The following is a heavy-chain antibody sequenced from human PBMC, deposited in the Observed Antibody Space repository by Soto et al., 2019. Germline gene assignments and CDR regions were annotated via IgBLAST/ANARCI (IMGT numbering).Heavy chain of an antibody. J-gene: IGHJ6*02. V-gene: IGHV3-33*01. CDR2: VWFDGGNK. Sequence: VASGGGVVQPGPSLRPSCEASGLTFSDHAMHGAGQAQGKGLGWVAVVWFDGGNKFYTDPVKGRFTISIDNSKTTLFLQMNSLRVVDTAVYYCARAPAGDYTLYHYYTMDVWGQGTPVTVSS. D-gene: IGHD4-17*01. CDR3: ARAPAGDYTLYHYYTMDV. CDR1: GLTFSDHA.